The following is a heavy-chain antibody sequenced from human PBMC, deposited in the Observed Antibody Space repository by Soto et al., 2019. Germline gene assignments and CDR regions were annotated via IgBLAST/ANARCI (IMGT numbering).Heavy chain of an antibody. CDR3: ARSFDDWSPSDAFAI. Sequence: ASVKVSCKASGYTFTSYGISWVRQAPGQGLEWMGWISAYNGNTNYAQKLQGRVTMTTDTSTSTAYMELRSLRSDDTAVYYCARSFDDWSPSDAFAIWGQGTMVPVSS. CDR1: GYTFTSYG. CDR2: ISAYNGNT. D-gene: IGHD3-9*01. J-gene: IGHJ3*02. V-gene: IGHV1-18*01.